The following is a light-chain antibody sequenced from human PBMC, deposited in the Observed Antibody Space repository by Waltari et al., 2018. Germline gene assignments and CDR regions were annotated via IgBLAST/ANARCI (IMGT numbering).Light chain of an antibody. Sequence: QSVLTQPPSASGTPGQRVTISCSGSSSNIGSNTVNWYQQPPGTAPKLLLYSNELRPSGVPARFSGSKSGTSASLAISGLQSEDEAYYDCASWDDSLNGHVFGTGTKVTVL. CDR1: SSNIGSNT. J-gene: IGLJ1*01. V-gene: IGLV1-44*01. CDR2: SNE. CDR3: ASWDDSLNGHV.